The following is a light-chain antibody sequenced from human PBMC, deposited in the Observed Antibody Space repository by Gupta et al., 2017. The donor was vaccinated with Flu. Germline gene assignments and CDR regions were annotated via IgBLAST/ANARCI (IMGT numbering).Light chain of an antibody. CDR1: SSNIGNNY. J-gene: IGLJ7*01. Sequence: QSVLTQPPSVSAAPGHKGTISCSGSSSNIGNNYVSWYQQLPGTTPKLLIYDNNKRPSGIPDRFSVSKSSTAATLGITGLQTGDEADYYCGTGDSRRSSAVFGGGTQLTVL. V-gene: IGLV1-51*01. CDR2: DNN. CDR3: GTGDSRRSSAV.